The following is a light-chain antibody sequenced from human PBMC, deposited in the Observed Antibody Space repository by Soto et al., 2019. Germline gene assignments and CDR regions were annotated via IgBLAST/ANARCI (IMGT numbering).Light chain of an antibody. CDR3: QQFGTSPMWT. CDR2: SAS. V-gene: IGKV3-20*01. J-gene: IGKJ1*01. CDR1: QSVSSAY. Sequence: EMVLTQSPGTLSLSPGERATLSCRASQSVSSAYLAWYQQNPGQAPMLLIYSASTRSTGIPDRFSGSGSGTDITLTISRLEPEDFAVYYCQQFGTSPMWTFGQGTKLDVK.